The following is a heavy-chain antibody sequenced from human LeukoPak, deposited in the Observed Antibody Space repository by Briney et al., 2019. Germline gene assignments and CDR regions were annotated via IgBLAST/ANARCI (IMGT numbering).Heavy chain of an antibody. CDR2: TYYRSTWLN. V-gene: IGHV6-1*01. J-gene: IGHJ6*02. D-gene: IGHD3-10*01. Sequence: SQTLSLTCAISEDSVSSNSAAWNWIRQSPSRGLEWLGRTYYRSTWLNDYAGSLKSRISINPDTSKNQFSLKLSSVTAADTAVYYCARSPGYYGSGSSYYYYGMDVWGQGTTVTVSS. CDR1: EDSVSSNSAA. CDR3: ARSPGYYGSGSSYYYYGMDV.